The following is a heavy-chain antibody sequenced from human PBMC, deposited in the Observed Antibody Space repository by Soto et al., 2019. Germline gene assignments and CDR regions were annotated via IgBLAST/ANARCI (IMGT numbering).Heavy chain of an antibody. CDR3: ARGVLRTFDY. J-gene: IGHJ4*02. Sequence: QVQLQESGPGLVKPSQTLSLTCTVSGGSIRSGGNSWSWISQHSGKGLEWIGYIYYSGSTYYTPSLQSRLTISLETSKNQFSLKLSSVTAADTAVYYCARGVLRTFDYWCQGTLVTVSS. CDR2: IYYSGST. CDR1: GGSIRSGGNS. V-gene: IGHV4-31*03.